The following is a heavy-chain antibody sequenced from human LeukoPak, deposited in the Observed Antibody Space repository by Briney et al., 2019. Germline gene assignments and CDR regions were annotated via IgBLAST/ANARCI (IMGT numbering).Heavy chain of an antibody. D-gene: IGHD4-11*01. V-gene: IGHV4-59*01. Sequence: PSETLSLTCTVSGGSISSYYWSWIRQPPGKGLEWIGYIYYSGSTNYNPSLKSRVTISVDMSKNQFSLKLSSVTAADTAVYYCARMTTVTTGGWFDPWGQGTLVTVSS. CDR1: GGSISSYY. CDR3: ARMTTVTTGGWFDP. J-gene: IGHJ5*02. CDR2: IYYSGST.